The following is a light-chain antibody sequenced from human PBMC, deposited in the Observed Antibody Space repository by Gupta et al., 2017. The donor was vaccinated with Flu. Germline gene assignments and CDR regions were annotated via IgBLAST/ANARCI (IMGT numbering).Light chain of an antibody. Sequence: QSALTQPASASGSPGQSITISCTGTSSDVGAYNYVSWYQQHPGKAPKLMIYEVSNRPSGVANRFSGSKSGNTASLTISGLQAEDEADYYCSSYTGSRTLVFGGGPKLNVL. CDR3: SSYTGSRTLV. J-gene: IGLJ3*02. CDR1: SSDVGAYNY. V-gene: IGLV2-14*01. CDR2: EVS.